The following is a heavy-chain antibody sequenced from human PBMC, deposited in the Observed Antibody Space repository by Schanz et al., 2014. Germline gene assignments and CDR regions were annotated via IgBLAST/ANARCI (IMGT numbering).Heavy chain of an antibody. V-gene: IGHV1-69*02. CDR2: ISPYNGNT. CDR3: AGTYCSSTSCYTGYYYMDV. CDR1: GGTFSSDT. J-gene: IGHJ6*03. D-gene: IGHD2-2*02. Sequence: QVHLVQSGAEVKKPGSSVKVSCKASGGTFSSDTFSWVRQAPGQGLEWMGWISPYNGNTNYAQNFQGRVTITADKSTSTAYMELTSLRSEDTAVYYCAGTYCSSTSCYTGYYYMDVWGRGTTVTVSS.